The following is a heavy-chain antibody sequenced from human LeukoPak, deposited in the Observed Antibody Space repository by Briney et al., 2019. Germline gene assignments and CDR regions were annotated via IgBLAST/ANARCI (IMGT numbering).Heavy chain of an antibody. CDR2: ISGSGGST. CDR3: XIGXGGYDYRPDY. D-gene: IGHD5-12*01. V-gene: IGHV3-23*01. Sequence: GGSLRLSCAASGFTFSSYGLSWVRQAPGKGLEWVSGISGSGGSTYYADSVKGRFTISRDNSKNTLYLQMNSLRDEDTAVYYWXIGXGGYDYRPDYWGQGALVTVSP. CDR1: GFTFSSYG. J-gene: IGHJ4*02.